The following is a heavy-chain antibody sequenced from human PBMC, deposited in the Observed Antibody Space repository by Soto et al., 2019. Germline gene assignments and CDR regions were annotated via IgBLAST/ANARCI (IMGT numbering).Heavy chain of an antibody. CDR2: ISGSGGST. Sequence: EVQLLESGGGLVQPGGSLRLSCAASGFTFSSYAMSWVRQAPGKGLEWVSAISGSGGSTYYADSVKGRFTISRDNSKNTLYLQMNSLRAEDTAVYYCAKAAKDFWSGYYYYGMDVWGQGTTVTVSS. D-gene: IGHD3-3*01. J-gene: IGHJ6*02. CDR1: GFTFSSYA. CDR3: AKAAKDFWSGYYYYGMDV. V-gene: IGHV3-23*01.